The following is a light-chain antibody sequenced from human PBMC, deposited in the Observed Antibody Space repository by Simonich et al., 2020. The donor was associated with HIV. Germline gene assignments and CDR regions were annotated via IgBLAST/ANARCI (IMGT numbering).Light chain of an antibody. J-gene: IGLJ3*02. Sequence: QSALTQPPSASGSPGQSVTISCTGTSSDVGGYNYVSWYQPHPGKAPKRMIFDVSKRPSGVPDRFSGSKSGNTASLTVSGLQAEDEADYYCSSYAGSNNLVFCGGTKLTVL. CDR1: SSDVGGYNY. V-gene: IGLV2-8*01. CDR3: SSYAGSNNLV. CDR2: DVS.